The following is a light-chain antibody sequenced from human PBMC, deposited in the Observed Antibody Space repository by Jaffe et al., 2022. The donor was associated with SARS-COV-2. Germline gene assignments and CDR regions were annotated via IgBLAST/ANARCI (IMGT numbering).Light chain of an antibody. Sequence: DIVMTQSPLSLPVTPGEPASISCRSSQSLLHSNGYNYLDWYLQKPGQSPQLLIYLGSNRASGVPDRFSGSGSGTDFTLKISRVEAEDVGVYYCMQGLQTSITFGGGTKVEI. CDR2: LGS. J-gene: IGKJ4*01. CDR3: MQGLQTSIT. CDR1: QSLLHSNGYNY. V-gene: IGKV2-28*01.